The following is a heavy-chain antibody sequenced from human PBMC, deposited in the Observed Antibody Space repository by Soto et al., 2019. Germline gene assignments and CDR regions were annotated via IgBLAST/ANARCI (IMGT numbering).Heavy chain of an antibody. CDR1: GFTFSTYS. D-gene: IGHD3-10*01. CDR3: AKGRGGSGSLTPRVDF. J-gene: IGHJ4*02. Sequence: GGSLRLSCAASGFTFSTYSMKWVRQAPGKGLEWVSAISGGGDTTSYADSVKGRFTVSRDGSKNTLYLQMSSLRAEDTALYYCAKGRGGSGSLTPRVDFWGQGTLVTVSS. V-gene: IGHV3-23*01. CDR2: ISGGGDTT.